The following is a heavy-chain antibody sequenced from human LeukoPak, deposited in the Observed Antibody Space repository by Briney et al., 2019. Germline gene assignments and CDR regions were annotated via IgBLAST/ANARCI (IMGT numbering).Heavy chain of an antibody. CDR3: AKDVGSGTYYHSSWSLDV. CDR1: GFTFSDYG. CDR2: ISYDGYNK. D-gene: IGHD3-10*01. Sequence: GGSLRLSCAASGFTFSDYGMHWVRQAPGKGLEWVAVISYDGYNKYYADSVKGRFTISRDNSKNTVYLQMSGLRSEDTAVYSCAKDVGSGTYYHSSWSLDVWGQGTTVTVSS. V-gene: IGHV3-30*18. J-gene: IGHJ6*02.